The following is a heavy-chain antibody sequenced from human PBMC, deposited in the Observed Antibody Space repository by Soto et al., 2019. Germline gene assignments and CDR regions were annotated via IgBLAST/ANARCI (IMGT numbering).Heavy chain of an antibody. D-gene: IGHD3-22*01. CDR2: IYYTVGT. CDR1: GGSISSGGYY. CDR3: ARADSGGYSPQQNNWFGP. V-gene: IGHV4-31*03. J-gene: IGHJ5*02. Sequence: QVQLQESGPGLVKPSQTLSLSCTVSGGSISSGGYYWSWIRQHPGKDLEWIGHIYYTVGTYYNPSQRSRVTLSVDTSQNLFPLRLPSVTAADTAVYYCARADSGGYSPQQNNWFGPWGQGTLVTVSS.